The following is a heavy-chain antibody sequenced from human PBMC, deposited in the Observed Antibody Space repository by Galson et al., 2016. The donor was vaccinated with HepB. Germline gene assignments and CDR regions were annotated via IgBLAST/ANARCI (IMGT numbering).Heavy chain of an antibody. V-gene: IGHV5-51*01. Sequence: QSGAEVKKPGESVKISCKGSGYSFTNNWIGWVRQMPGKGLEWMGSIYPGDSDAVYRPSLKGQFTLSADKSIDTAYLQWSSLNVSDSAIYYCTTRCGGSHGPMMRAFDIGGKGTRVTFSS. J-gene: IGHJ3*02. CDR1: GYSFTNNW. CDR3: TTRCGGSHGPMMRAFDI. CDR2: IYPGDSDA. D-gene: IGHD2-15*01.